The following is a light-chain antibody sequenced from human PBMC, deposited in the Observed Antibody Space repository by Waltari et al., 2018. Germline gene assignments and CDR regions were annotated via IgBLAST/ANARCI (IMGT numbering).Light chain of an antibody. CDR2: AAS. V-gene: IGKV3-20*01. CDR3: QQYGSSVMYT. CDR1: QTVSRRR. Sequence: VLTQSPGTLSLSPGERATLSCRGSQTVSRRRLAWYQQKPGQGPRLLIYAASSRATGIPDRFSGSVSGTDFSLTISRVEPEDVAVYYCQQYGSSVMYTFGQGTKLEIQ. J-gene: IGKJ2*01.